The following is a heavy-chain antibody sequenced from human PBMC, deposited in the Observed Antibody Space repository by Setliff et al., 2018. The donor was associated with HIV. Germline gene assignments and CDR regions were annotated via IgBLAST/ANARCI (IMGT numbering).Heavy chain of an antibody. CDR2: ISAYNGNT. D-gene: IGHD3-10*01. CDR3: ARDLLSGLLGWPSAHGY. J-gene: IGHJ4*02. Sequence: ASVKVSCKASGYTFTNYGFSWVRQAPGQGLEWMGWISAYNGNTNYAQKFKDRVTMTTDTSTTTAYMELRSLRPDDTAVYYCARDLLSGLLGWPSAHGYWGQGTLVTVSS. CDR1: GYTFTNYG. V-gene: IGHV1-18*01.